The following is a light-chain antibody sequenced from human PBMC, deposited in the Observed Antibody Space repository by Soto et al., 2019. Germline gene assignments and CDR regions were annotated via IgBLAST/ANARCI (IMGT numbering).Light chain of an antibody. CDR3: QQSYSTPRT. CDR1: QSISSY. Sequence: VGDIVTITCRASQSISSYLNWYQQKPGKAPKLLIYAASSLQSGVPSRFSGSGSGTDFTLTISSLQPEDFATYYCQQSYSTPRTFGQGTKVDI. CDR2: AAS. J-gene: IGKJ1*01. V-gene: IGKV1-39*01.